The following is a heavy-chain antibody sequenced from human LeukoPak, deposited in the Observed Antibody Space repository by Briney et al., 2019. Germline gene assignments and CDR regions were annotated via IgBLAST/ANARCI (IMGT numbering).Heavy chain of an antibody. CDR2: INSDGSRT. V-gene: IGHV3-74*01. CDR1: GFTFSSYE. J-gene: IGHJ4*02. CDR3: ARDTSGDYLIDY. D-gene: IGHD4-17*01. Sequence: GGSLRLSCAASGFTFSSYEMNWVRQAPGKGLVWVSRINSDGSRTYYADSVKGRFTISIDNAKNTLYLQMNSLRAEDTAVYYCARDTSGDYLIDYWGQGTLVTVSS.